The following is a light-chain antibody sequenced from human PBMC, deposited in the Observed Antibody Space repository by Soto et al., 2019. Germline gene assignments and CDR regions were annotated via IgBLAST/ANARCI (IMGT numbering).Light chain of an antibody. CDR1: SSDVGSYNY. Sequence: QSALTQAPSASGSPGQSVTISCTGTSSDVGSYNYVSWYQQHPGKAPKLMIYEVTKRPSGVPDRFSGSKSDNTASLTVSGLQAEDEADYYCTSYAGSNNVVFGGGTKLIVL. CDR3: TSYAGSNNVV. CDR2: EVT. V-gene: IGLV2-8*01. J-gene: IGLJ2*01.